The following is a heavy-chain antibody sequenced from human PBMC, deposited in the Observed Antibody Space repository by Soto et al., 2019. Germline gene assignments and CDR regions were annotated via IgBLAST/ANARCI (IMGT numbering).Heavy chain of an antibody. J-gene: IGHJ4*02. V-gene: IGHV3-48*04. Sequence: DVQLVESGGGLVQPGGSLRLSCVASGFSFSSYSMVWVRQAPGKGLEWIAYIFVTSTPIYYADSVRGRFSVSRDNTQNSLFLLMNSLRAEDTAIYYCARDADWAFGYWGQRTQVIVSS. CDR2: IFVTSTPI. CDR1: GFSFSSYS. D-gene: IGHD3-9*01. CDR3: ARDADWAFGY.